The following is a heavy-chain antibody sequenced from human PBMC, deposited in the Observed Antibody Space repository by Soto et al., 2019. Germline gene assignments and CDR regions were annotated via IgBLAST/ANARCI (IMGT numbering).Heavy chain of an antibody. CDR1: GFTFISYW. CDR3: ARDQDSSGWDYFDY. V-gene: IGHV3-7*03. J-gene: IGHJ4*02. CDR2: IKQDGSEK. D-gene: IGHD6-19*01. Sequence: SGGSLRLSCAASGFTFISYWMSWVRQAPGKGLEWVANIKQDGSEKYYVDSVKGRFTISRDNAKNSLYLQMNSLRAEDTAVYYCARDQDSSGWDYFDYWGQGTLVTVSS.